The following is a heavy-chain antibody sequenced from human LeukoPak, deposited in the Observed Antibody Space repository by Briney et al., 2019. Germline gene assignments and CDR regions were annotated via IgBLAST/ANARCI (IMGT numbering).Heavy chain of an antibody. V-gene: IGHV1-18*01. CDR1: GYTFTIYG. Sequence: ASVKVSCRASGYTFTIYGISWVRQARGQGLEGMGWISAYNGNTNYAQKLQGRGTITTETTTSTAYMELRSLRSDDTAVYYCARDDYYGSGSYMNWFDPWGQGTLVTVSS. D-gene: IGHD3-10*01. CDR3: ARDDYYGSGSYMNWFDP. CDR2: ISAYNGNT. J-gene: IGHJ5*02.